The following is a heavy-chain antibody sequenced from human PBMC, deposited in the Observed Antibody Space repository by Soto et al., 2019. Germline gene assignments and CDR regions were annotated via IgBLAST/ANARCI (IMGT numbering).Heavy chain of an antibody. CDR2: INHRGNT. V-gene: IGHV4-34*01. J-gene: IGHJ4*02. CDR1: GGSLSGYN. Sequence: SETLSLTCAGYGGSLSGYNESWIRQPPGKGLDWIGEINHRGNTNYKSSLKNRITASVDTSKNQFSLKLTSVTAADTAVYYCARRLLYSSSWNGPPRFDYWGQGRLVTVS. D-gene: IGHD6-13*01. CDR3: ARRLLYSSSWNGPPRFDY.